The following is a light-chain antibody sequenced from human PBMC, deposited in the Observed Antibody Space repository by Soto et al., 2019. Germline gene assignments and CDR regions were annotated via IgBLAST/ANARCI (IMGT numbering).Light chain of an antibody. CDR3: VAWDDSLSGRV. CDR1: GSNIGSHD. CDR2: RND. J-gene: IGLJ3*02. V-gene: IGLV1-47*02. Sequence: QSVLTQPPSASGTPGQRVTISYSGSGSNIGSHDVYWYQHLPGTAPKVLIYRNDQRPSGVPDRFSASRSGTSASLAISGLRSEDEADYYCVAWDDSLSGRVFGGGTKLTVL.